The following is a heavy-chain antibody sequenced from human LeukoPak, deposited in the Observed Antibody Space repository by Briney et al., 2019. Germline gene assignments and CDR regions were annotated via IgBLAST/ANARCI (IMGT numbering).Heavy chain of an antibody. CDR3: AREGIFEDYYDSSGFDY. V-gene: IGHV1-69*05. J-gene: IGHJ4*02. D-gene: IGHD3-22*01. CDR1: GGTFSSYA. CDR2: IIPIFGTA. Sequence: SVKVSCKASGGTFSSYAISWVRQAPGQGLEWMGGIIPIFGTANYAQKFQGRVTITTDESTSTAYMELSSLRSEDTAVYYCAREGIFEDYYDSSGFDYWGQGTLVTVSS.